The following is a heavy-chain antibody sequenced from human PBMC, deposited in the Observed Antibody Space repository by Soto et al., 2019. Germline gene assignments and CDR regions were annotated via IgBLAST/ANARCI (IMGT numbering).Heavy chain of an antibody. V-gene: IGHV1-2*02. D-gene: IGHD2-8*01. CDR2: IYPDSGGT. Sequence: GDSVNGSCKTSGYTFSGFHIHWVRQAPGQGLESMGWIYPDSGGTDYAQKFQGRVTMTRDTSISTAYMELSRLRSDDTAVYYCRVTGVSADDYWGQGPLLSVSS. J-gene: IGHJ4*02. CDR1: GYTFSGFH. CDR3: RVTGVSADDY.